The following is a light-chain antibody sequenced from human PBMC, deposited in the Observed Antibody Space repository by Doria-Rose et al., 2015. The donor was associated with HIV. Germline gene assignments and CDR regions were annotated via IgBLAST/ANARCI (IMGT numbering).Light chain of an antibody. CDR3: QQRSNWPPIFT. J-gene: IGKJ3*01. CDR2: DAS. CDR1: QSVSSN. Sequence: TQSPATLSLPPGERATLSCRASQSVSSNLAWYQQKPGQAPRLLIYDASNRATGIPARFSGSGSGTDFTLTISSLEPEDFAVYFCQQRSNWPPIFTFGPGTKVD. V-gene: IGKV3-11*01.